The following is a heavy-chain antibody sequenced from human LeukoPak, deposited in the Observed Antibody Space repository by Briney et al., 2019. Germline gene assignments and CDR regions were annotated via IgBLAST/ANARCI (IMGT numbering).Heavy chain of an antibody. V-gene: IGHV3-30*04. CDR3: AKDPEQANWFGP. J-gene: IGHJ5*02. Sequence: GGSLRLSCAASGFTFSSYAMHWVRQAPGKGLEWVAVISYDGSNKYYADSVKGRFTISRDNSKNTLYLQMNSLRAEDTAVYYCAKDPEQANWFGPWGQGTLVTVSS. D-gene: IGHD1-14*01. CDR2: ISYDGSNK. CDR1: GFTFSSYA.